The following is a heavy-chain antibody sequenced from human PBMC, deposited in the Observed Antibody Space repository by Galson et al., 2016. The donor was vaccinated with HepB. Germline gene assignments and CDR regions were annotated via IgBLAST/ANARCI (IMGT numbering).Heavy chain of an antibody. CDR1: GVTFNNYA. CDR3: ARQWYDFLNYYYYYFYMDV. Sequence: SVKVSCEASGVTFNNYAITWVRQAPGRGLEWMGGIIPIVNRTNYAHRFQGRVTISADKSTSTAYMDLTSLRSDDTAVYYCARQWYDFLNYYYYYFYMDVWGKGTTVTVSS. V-gene: IGHV1-69*06. D-gene: IGHD3-9*01. CDR2: IIPIVNRT. J-gene: IGHJ6*03.